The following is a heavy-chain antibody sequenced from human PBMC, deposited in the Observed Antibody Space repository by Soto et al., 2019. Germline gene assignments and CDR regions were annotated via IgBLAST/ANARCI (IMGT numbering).Heavy chain of an antibody. CDR3: ARDPYGDYRPIGIDY. CDR2: INAGNGNT. J-gene: IGHJ4*02. Sequence: ASVKVSCKASGYTFTSYAMHWVRQAPGQRLEWMGWINAGNGNTKYSQKFQGRVTITRDTSASTAYRELSSLRSEDTAVYYCARDPYGDYRPIGIDYWGQGTLVTVSS. CDR1: GYTFTSYA. V-gene: IGHV1-3*01. D-gene: IGHD4-17*01.